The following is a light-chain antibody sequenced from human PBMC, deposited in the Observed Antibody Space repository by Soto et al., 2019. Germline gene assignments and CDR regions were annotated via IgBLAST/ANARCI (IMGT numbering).Light chain of an antibody. CDR1: QDINIY. J-gene: IGKJ4*01. Sequence: DIQMTQSPSSLSAFVGDRVTITCQASQDINIYLNWYQQKPGKAPKLVIYDASNLATGVPSKFSGGRSETDFTFTISSLQPEDIATYYGQQYGNLPLSFGGGTKVEIK. CDR3: QQYGNLPLS. CDR2: DAS. V-gene: IGKV1-33*01.